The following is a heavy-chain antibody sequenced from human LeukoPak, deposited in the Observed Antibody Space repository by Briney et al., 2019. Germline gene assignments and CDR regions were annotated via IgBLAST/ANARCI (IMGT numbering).Heavy chain of an antibody. V-gene: IGHV1-69*05. J-gene: IGHJ4*02. Sequence: SVKVSCKASGGTFSSYAISWVRQAPGQGLEWMGGVIPIFGTANYAQKFQGRVTITTDESTSTAYMELSSLRSEDTAVYYCARVVFSGGYCSSTSCPFRPLGFDYWGQGTLVTVSS. CDR2: VIPIFGTA. D-gene: IGHD2-2*01. CDR1: GGTFSSYA. CDR3: ARVVFSGGYCSSTSCPFRPLGFDY.